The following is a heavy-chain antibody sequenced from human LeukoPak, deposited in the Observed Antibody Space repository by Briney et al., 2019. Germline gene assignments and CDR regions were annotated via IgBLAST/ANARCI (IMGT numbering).Heavy chain of an antibody. V-gene: IGHV4-59*08. Sequence: SETLSLTCTVSGGSISSYYWSWIRQSPGKGLEWIGYIYYSGSTNYHPSLKSRVTISVDTSKNQFSLQLSSVTAADTAVYYCARHVWLQPFDYWGQGTLVTVSS. J-gene: IGHJ4*02. CDR2: IYYSGST. CDR1: GGSISSYY. CDR3: ARHVWLQPFDY. D-gene: IGHD3-9*01.